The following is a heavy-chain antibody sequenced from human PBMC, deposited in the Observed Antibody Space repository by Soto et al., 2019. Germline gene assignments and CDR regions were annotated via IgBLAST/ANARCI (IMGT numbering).Heavy chain of an antibody. CDR3: ARKQWSRYHFDY. D-gene: IGHD6-19*01. CDR1: GGSISSSSYY. J-gene: IGHJ4*02. V-gene: IGHV4-39*01. CDR2: IYYSGNT. Sequence: SETLSLTCTVSGGSISSSSYYWGWIRQPPGKGLEWIGSIYYSGNTYYNLSLKSRVTISVDTSNDQFSLKLSSVTAADMAVYYCARKQWSRYHFDYWGQGILVTVSS.